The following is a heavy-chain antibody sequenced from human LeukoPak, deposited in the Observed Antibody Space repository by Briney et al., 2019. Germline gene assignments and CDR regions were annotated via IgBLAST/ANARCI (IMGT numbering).Heavy chain of an antibody. D-gene: IGHD3-10*01. CDR3: ARGQNYYGSGSQTFDI. Sequence: PGGALRLSCAASGFTFDDYGMSWVRQAPGKGLEWVSGINWNGGSTGYADSVKGRFSISRDNAKNSLYLQVSSLRAEDTAWYYCARGQNYYGSGSQTFDIWGQGKMVTVSS. CDR1: GFTFDDYG. CDR2: INWNGGST. J-gene: IGHJ3*02. V-gene: IGHV3-20*04.